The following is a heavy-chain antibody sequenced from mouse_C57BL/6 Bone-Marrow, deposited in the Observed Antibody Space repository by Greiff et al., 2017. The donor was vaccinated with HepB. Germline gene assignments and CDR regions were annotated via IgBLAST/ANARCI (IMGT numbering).Heavy chain of an antibody. J-gene: IGHJ2*01. Sequence: VQLQQSGPGLVKPSQSLSLTCSVTGYSITSGYYWNWIRQFPGNKLEWMGYISYDGSNNYNPSLKNRISITRDTSKNQFFLKLNSVTTEDTATYYCAVRYPYYFDYWGQGTTLTVSS. D-gene: IGHD1-1*01. CDR1: GYSITSGYY. CDR3: AVRYPYYFDY. CDR2: ISYDGSN. V-gene: IGHV3-6*01.